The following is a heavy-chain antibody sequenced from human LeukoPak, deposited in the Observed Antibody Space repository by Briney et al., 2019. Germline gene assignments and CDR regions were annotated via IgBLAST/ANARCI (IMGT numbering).Heavy chain of an antibody. Sequence: GASVEVSCKASGYTFTTYGISWVRQAPGQGLEWMGWTSSYNGNTNYAQKLQGRVTMTTDTSTSTAYMELRSLRSDDTAVYYCARGRIQLWSGPVYWGQGTLVTVSS. D-gene: IGHD5-18*01. J-gene: IGHJ4*02. CDR2: TSSYNGNT. V-gene: IGHV1-18*01. CDR1: GYTFTTYG. CDR3: ARGRIQLWSGPVY.